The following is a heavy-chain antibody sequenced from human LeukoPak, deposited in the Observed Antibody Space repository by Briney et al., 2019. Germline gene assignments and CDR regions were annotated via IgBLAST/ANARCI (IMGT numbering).Heavy chain of an antibody. CDR2: IWYDGSNK. CDR1: GFTFSSYG. J-gene: IGHJ4*02. Sequence: GGSLRLSCAASGFTFSSYGMHWVRQAPGKGLEWVAVIWYDGSNKYYADSVKGRFTTSRDNSKNTLYLQMNSLRAEDTAVYYCARVVSGGYSSIDYWGQGTLVTVSS. CDR3: ARVVSGGYSSIDY. V-gene: IGHV3-33*01. D-gene: IGHD5-18*01.